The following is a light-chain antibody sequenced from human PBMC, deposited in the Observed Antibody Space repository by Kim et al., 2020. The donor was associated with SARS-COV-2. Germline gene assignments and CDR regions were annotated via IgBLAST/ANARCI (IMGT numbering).Light chain of an antibody. V-gene: IGKV3-11*02. CDR2: DAS. CDR1: QSISSF. CDR3: QQRSNWPAT. J-gene: IGKJ4*01. Sequence: SWSPGERATLSCRTSQSISSFLVWFQQKPGQAPRLLIYDASIRATGVPARFSGSGFGREFTLTISTLEPEDFAVYYCQQRSNWPATFGGGTKLEI.